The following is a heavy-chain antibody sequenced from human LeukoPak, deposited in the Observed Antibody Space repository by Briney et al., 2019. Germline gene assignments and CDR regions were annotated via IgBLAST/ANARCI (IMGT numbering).Heavy chain of an antibody. CDR2: IKQDGSEK. CDR3: ARDGGYCSSTSCPPGS. D-gene: IGHD2-2*01. CDR1: GFTFSDYW. J-gene: IGHJ5*02. Sequence: PGGSLRLSCAASGFTFSDYWMSWVRQAPGKGLEWVANIKQDGSEKNYVDSVKGRFTISRDNSKNTLYLQMNSLRAEDTAVYYCARDGGYCSSTSCPPGSWGQGTLVTVSS. V-gene: IGHV3-7*01.